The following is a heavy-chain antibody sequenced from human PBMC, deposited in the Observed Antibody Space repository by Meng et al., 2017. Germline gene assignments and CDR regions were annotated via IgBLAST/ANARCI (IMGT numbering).Heavy chain of an antibody. CDR2: ISHSGTT. D-gene: IGHD6-13*01. Sequence: ALMQPTVPRSFPCAIDCCALCASSRTWIRQHAGRGLGLIGEISHSGTTNYNPSPTSRVTISLDTSKSQFSLKLTSVTGADTAVYFCARGVRSKIQQLIPGRPTYVDLWSQGNLVTVSS. V-gene: IGHV4-34*01. J-gene: IGHJ4*02. CDR1: CCALCASS. CDR3: ARGVRSKIQQLIPGRPTYVDL.